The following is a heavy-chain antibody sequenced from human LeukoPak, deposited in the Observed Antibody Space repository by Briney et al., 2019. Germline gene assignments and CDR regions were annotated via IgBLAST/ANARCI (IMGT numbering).Heavy chain of an antibody. Sequence: SETLSLTCSVSGVSISNYYWSWIRQPPGKGLEWIAFIYYDGTTNYNPSLKSRATISVDTSKNQCSLNLISVTPADTAVYYCARGGASSKFFDAWGQGILVTGSS. CDR3: ARGGASSKFFDA. CDR1: GVSISNYY. CDR2: IYYDGTT. D-gene: IGHD6-6*01. V-gene: IGHV4-59*01. J-gene: IGHJ4*02.